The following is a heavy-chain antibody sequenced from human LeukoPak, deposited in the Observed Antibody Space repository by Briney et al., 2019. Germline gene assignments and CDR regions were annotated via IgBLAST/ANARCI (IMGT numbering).Heavy chain of an antibody. Sequence: GGSLRLSCAASGFTFSSYAMSWVRQAPGKGLEWVSAISGSCCSTYYADSVKGRFTISRDNSKNTLYLQMNSLRAEDTAVYYCAKDLPYFSSGWYLPSFDYWGQGTLVTVSS. V-gene: IGHV3-23*01. D-gene: IGHD6-19*01. CDR3: AKDLPYFSSGWYLPSFDY. CDR2: ISGSCCST. J-gene: IGHJ4*02. CDR1: GFTFSSYA.